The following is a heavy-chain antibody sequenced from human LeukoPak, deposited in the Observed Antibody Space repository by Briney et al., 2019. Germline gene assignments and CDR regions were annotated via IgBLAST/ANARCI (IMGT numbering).Heavy chain of an antibody. V-gene: IGHV3-7*03. J-gene: IGHJ6*02. CDR1: GFALSSHW. Sequence: GGSLRLSCAASGFALSSHWMTWVRQVPGRGPEWVANVNRDGSETYYLDSVKGRFTISKDNAKNSLYLQMNSLRAEDTALYRCARNNGMDVWGQRTTVIVSS. CDR3: ARNNGMDV. CDR2: VNRDGSET.